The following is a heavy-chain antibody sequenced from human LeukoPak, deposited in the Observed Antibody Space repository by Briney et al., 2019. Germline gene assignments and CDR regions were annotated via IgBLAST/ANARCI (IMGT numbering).Heavy chain of an antibody. CDR1: AGSISAYY. CDR2: TSDSGSS. CDR3: ARIVRQDGGYLDL. V-gene: IGHV4-59*12. J-gene: IGHJ2*01. D-gene: IGHD3-16*02. Sequence: SETLSLTCTVSAGSISAYYWTWIRQPPGKGLEWIGYTSDSGSSNYKSSLKSWVSMSVDTSKRQFSLTLTSVTAADTAVYYCARIVRQDGGYLDLWGRGSLVTVSS.